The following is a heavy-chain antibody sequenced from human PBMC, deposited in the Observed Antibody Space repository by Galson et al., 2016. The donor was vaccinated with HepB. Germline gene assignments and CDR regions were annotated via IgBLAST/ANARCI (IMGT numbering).Heavy chain of an antibody. Sequence: SETLSLTCTVSGGSISNYYWSWIRQPAGKGLEWIGRIYSTGSTKYNPSLKSRVTMSVDTSKNQFSLILSSVSAADTAVYYCARGTPWRAFDFWGQGTMLTVSS. CDR2: IYSTGST. V-gene: IGHV4-4*07. CDR3: ARGTPWRAFDF. J-gene: IGHJ3*01. CDR1: GGSISNYY. D-gene: IGHD1-14*01.